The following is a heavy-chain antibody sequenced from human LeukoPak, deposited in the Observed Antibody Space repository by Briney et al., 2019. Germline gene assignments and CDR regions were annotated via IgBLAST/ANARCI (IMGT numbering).Heavy chain of an antibody. V-gene: IGHV7-4-1*02. CDR3: ARDPGSQRVNRLARRGDY. Sequence: ASVKVSCKASGYTSTNFAMNWVRQAPGQGLEWMGWIDTNTGIPTYAQGFTGRFVFSLDTSVSTVYLQISSLQADDAAVYFCARDPGSQRVNRLARRGDYWGQGTLVTVSS. CDR2: IDTNTGIP. D-gene: IGHD1-14*01. CDR1: GYTSTNFA. J-gene: IGHJ4*02.